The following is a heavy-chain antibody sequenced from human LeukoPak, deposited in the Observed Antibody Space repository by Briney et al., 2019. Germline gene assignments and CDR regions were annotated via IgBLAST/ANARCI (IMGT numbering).Heavy chain of an antibody. J-gene: IGHJ1*01. CDR1: GFTFSSYA. V-gene: IGHV3-23*01. CDR2: ISGSGGST. D-gene: IGHD5-18*01. Sequence: GGSLRLSCAASGFTFSSYAMSWVRQAPGKGLEWVSAISGSGGSTYYADSVKGRFTISRDNSKNTLYLQMNSLRAEDTAVYYCAKDRRLWNVDTAMVRYFQHWGQGTLVTVSS. CDR3: AKDRRLWNVDTAMVRYFQH.